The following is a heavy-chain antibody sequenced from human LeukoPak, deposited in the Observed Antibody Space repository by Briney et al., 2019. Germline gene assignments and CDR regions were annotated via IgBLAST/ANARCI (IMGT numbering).Heavy chain of an antibody. J-gene: IGHJ4*02. D-gene: IGHD3-16*01. CDR1: GFTCSAYS. V-gene: IGHV3-48*01. Sequence: GGSLRLSCAASGFTCSAYSMNWVRQAPGKGLEWVSYVSGSGDARYYADSVKGRFTISRDNAKNSLYLQMNSLTAEDTAVYYCARDYIYAYDYWGQGILVTVSS. CDR2: VSGSGDAR. CDR3: ARDYIYAYDY.